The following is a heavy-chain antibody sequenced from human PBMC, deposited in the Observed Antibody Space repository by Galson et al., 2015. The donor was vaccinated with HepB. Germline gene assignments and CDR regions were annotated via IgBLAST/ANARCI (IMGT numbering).Heavy chain of an antibody. J-gene: IGHJ5*02. Sequence: SVKVSCKASGYTFTSYGISWVRQAPGQGLEWMGWISAYNGNTNYAQKLQGRVTMTTDTSTSTAYMELSSLRSEDTAVYYCAREARSIVVVVAATEYNWFDPWGQGTLVTVSS. V-gene: IGHV1-18*01. D-gene: IGHD2-15*01. CDR1: GYTFTSYG. CDR3: AREARSIVVVVAATEYNWFDP. CDR2: ISAYNGNT.